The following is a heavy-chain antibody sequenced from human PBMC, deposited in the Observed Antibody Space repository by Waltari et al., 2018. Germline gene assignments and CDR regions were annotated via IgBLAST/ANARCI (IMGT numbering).Heavy chain of an antibody. CDR3: ARVGGYYYYYMDV. J-gene: IGHJ6*03. Sequence: EVQLVESGGGLVQPGGSLRLSCVAPGFRFGSYQMIWVRQAPGKGLEWVSYITTSDRSIYYADSVKGRFTISRDNAKNSLYLQMNSLRAEDTAVYYCARVGGYYYYYMDVWGKGTTVTVSS. V-gene: IGHV3-48*03. CDR2: ITTSDRSI. D-gene: IGHD3-16*01. CDR1: GFRFGSYQ.